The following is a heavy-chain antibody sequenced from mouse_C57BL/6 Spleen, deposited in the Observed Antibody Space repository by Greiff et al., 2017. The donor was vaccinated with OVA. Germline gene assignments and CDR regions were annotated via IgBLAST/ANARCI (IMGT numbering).Heavy chain of an antibody. Sequence: QVQLQQPGAELVKPGASVKMSCKASGYTFTSYWITWVKQRPGRGLEWIGDIYPGSGSTNYNEKFKSKATLTVDTSSSTAYMQLSSLTSEDSAVYYRARGYDYDGAFDYWGQGTTLTVSA. CDR3: ARGYDYDGAFDY. CDR1: GYTFTSYW. CDR2: IYPGSGST. D-gene: IGHD2-4*01. V-gene: IGHV1-55*01. J-gene: IGHJ2*01.